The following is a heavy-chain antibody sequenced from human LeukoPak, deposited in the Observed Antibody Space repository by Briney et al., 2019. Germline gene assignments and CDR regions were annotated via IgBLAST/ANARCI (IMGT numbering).Heavy chain of an antibody. V-gene: IGHV3-23*01. CDR2: ISGSGGST. J-gene: IGHJ4*02. CDR1: GFTFSSYA. CDR3: AKAMVVGASFDY. Sequence: GRSLRLSCAASGFTFSSYAMHWVRQAPGKGLEWVSAISGSGGSTYYADSVKGRFTISRDNSKNTLYLQMNSLRAEDTAVYYCAKAMVVGASFDYWGQGTLVTVSS. D-gene: IGHD1-26*01.